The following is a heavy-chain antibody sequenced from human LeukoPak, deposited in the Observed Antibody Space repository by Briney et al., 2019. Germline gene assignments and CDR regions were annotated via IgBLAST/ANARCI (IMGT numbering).Heavy chain of an antibody. CDR2: IYYSGST. CDR1: GGSISSYY. CDR3: ASGGGGYKNYYYYYYMDV. Sequence: SETLSLTCTVSGGSISSYYWSWIRQPPGKGLEWIGYIYYSGSTYYNPSLKSRVTIPVDTSKNQFSLKLSSVTAADTAVYYCASGGGGYKNYYYYYYMDVWGKGTTVTVSS. V-gene: IGHV4-59*06. J-gene: IGHJ6*03. D-gene: IGHD5-24*01.